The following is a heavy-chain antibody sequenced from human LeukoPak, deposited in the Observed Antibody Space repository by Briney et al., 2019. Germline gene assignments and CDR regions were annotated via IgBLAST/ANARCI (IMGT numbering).Heavy chain of an antibody. CDR2: ISGSGGST. D-gene: IGHD3-3*01. Sequence: GGSLRLSCAASGFTFSSYAMSWVRQAPGKGLEWVSAISGSGGSTYYADSVKDRFTISRDNSKNTLYLQMNSLRAEDTAVYYCAKDGYDFWSGRYYYYYMDVWGKGTTVTVSS. CDR1: GFTFSSYA. V-gene: IGHV3-23*01. CDR3: AKDGYDFWSGRYYYYYMDV. J-gene: IGHJ6*03.